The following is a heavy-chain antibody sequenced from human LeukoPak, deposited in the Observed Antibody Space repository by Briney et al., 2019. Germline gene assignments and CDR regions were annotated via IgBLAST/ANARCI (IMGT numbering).Heavy chain of an antibody. CDR1: GFTFDDYG. Sequence: PGGSLRLSCAASGFTFDDYGMSWVRQAPGKGLELVSGINWNGGSTGYADSVKGRFTISRDNAKNSLYLQMNSLRAEDTALYYCARTGITIFGVVITPYYYYMDVWGKGTTVTVSS. D-gene: IGHD3-3*01. CDR2: INWNGGST. V-gene: IGHV3-20*04. J-gene: IGHJ6*03. CDR3: ARTGITIFGVVITPYYYYMDV.